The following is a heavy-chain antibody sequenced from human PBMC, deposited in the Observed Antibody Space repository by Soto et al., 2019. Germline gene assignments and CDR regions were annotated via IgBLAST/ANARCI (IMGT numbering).Heavy chain of an antibody. Sequence: VVSLRLSCAASGFTFSSYAMSWVRQAPGKGLEWVSAISGSGGSTYYADSVKGRFTISRDNSKNTLYLQMNSLRAEDTAVYYCATPGVEYYDSSGYCIFDYWGQGPLGT. CDR3: ATPGVEYYDSSGYCIFDY. CDR1: GFTFSSYA. D-gene: IGHD3-22*01. J-gene: IGHJ4*02. V-gene: IGHV3-23*01. CDR2: ISGSGGST.